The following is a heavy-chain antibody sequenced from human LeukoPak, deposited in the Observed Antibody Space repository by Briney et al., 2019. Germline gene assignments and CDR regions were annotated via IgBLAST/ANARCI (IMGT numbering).Heavy chain of an antibody. CDR3: ARRNVVDRTNDY. Sequence: GGSLRLSCAASGFTVSSNCMSWVRQAPGKGLEWVSVMSSGGSTYYADSAKDRFTISRDNTRNRLYLQMNSLRAEDTAVYYCARRNVVDRTNDYWGQGTLVTVSS. CDR1: GFTVSSNC. J-gene: IGHJ4*02. V-gene: IGHV3-66*01. CDR2: MSSGGST. D-gene: IGHD2/OR15-2a*01.